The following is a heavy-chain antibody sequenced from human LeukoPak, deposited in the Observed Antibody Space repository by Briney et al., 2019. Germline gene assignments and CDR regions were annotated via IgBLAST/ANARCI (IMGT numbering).Heavy chain of an antibody. CDR1: GFTFSSYA. D-gene: IGHD2-2*01. V-gene: IGHV3-23*01. CDR3: AKARQLAKIVPVPAVDY. J-gene: IGHJ4*02. Sequence: PGGSLRLSCAASGFTFSSYAMSWVRQAPGKGLEWVSAISGSGGSTYYADSVKGRFTISRDNSKNTLYLQMNSLRAEDTAVYYCAKARQLAKIVPVPAVDYWGQGTLVTVSS. CDR2: ISGSGGST.